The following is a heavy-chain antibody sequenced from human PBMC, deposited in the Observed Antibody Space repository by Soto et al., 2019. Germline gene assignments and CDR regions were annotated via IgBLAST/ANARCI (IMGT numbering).Heavy chain of an antibody. CDR3: ARRLAGISSWYFDY. CDR2: ISSSSSYT. J-gene: IGHJ4*02. CDR1: GFTFSDYY. V-gene: IGHV3-11*06. Sequence: GGSLRLSCAASGFTFSDYYMSWIRQAPGKGLEWVSYISSSSSYTNYADSVMGRFTISRDNAKNSLYLQMNILRAEDTGVYYCARRLAGISSWYFDYLGQVTLVTVSS. D-gene: IGHD6-13*01.